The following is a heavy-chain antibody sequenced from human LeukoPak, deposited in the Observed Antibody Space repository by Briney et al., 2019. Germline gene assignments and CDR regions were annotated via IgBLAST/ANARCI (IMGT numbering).Heavy chain of an antibody. CDR2: ISSSSSTI. J-gene: IGHJ4*02. V-gene: IGHV3-48*02. CDR3: ARDARREGATTSDY. Sequence: GGSLSLSCAASGFTFSSYSMNWVRQAPGKGLEWVSYISSSSSTIYYADSVKGRFTISRDNAKNSLYLQMNSLRDEDTAVYYCARDARREGATTSDYWGQGTLVTVSS. CDR1: GFTFSSYS. D-gene: IGHD1-26*01.